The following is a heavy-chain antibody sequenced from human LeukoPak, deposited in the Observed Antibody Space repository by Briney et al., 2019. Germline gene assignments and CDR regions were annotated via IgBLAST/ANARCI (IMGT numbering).Heavy chain of an antibody. D-gene: IGHD5-12*01. CDR2: ISYDGSNK. CDR3: ARDSSGYGYFDY. Sequence: HAGGSLRLSCAASGFTFSSYAMHWVRQAPGKGLEWVAVISYDGSNKYYADSVKGRFTISRDNSKNTLYLQMNSLRAEDTVVYYCARDSSGYGYFDYWGQGTLVTVSS. V-gene: IGHV3-30-3*01. J-gene: IGHJ4*02. CDR1: GFTFSSYA.